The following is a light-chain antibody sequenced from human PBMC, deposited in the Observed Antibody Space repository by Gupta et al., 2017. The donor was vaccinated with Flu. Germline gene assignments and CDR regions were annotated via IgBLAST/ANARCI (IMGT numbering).Light chain of an antibody. CDR2: EVS. CDR3: SSYTSISTSQVV. J-gene: IGLJ2*01. CDR1: SSDVGGYNY. V-gene: IGLV2-14*01. Sequence: QSALTQPASVSGSPGQSITISCTGTSSDVGGYNYVSWYQQHPGKAPKLMIYEVSNRPSGVANRFSGSKSGNTASLTISGLQAEDEADYYCSSYTSISTSQVVFGGGTKLTVL.